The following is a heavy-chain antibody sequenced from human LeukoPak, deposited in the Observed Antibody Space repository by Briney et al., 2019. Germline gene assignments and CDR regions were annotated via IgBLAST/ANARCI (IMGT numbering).Heavy chain of an antibody. CDR1: GFTFSSYW. D-gene: IGHD4-17*01. CDR3: ARRSRTVTTDVCAFDI. Sequence: GGSLRLSCAASGFTFSSYWMSWVRQAPGKGLEWVANIKKDGSEKYYVDSVKGRFTISRDNAKNSLYLQMNSLRAEDTAVYYCARRSRTVTTDVCAFDIWGQGTMVTVSS. CDR2: IKKDGSEK. V-gene: IGHV3-7*01. J-gene: IGHJ3*02.